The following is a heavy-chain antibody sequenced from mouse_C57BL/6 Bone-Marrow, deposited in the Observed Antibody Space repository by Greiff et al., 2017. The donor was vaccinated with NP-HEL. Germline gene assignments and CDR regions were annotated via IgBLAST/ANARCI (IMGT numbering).Heavy chain of an antibody. V-gene: IGHV1-55*01. D-gene: IGHD2-4*01. CDR1: GYTFTSYW. J-gene: IGHJ4*01. CDR3: TRRGLRRRSYAMDY. Sequence: VQLQQPGAELVKPGASVKMSCKASGYTFTSYWITWVKQRPGQGLEWIGDIYPGSGSTNYNEKFKSKATLTVDTSSSTAYMQLSSLTSEDSAVYYCTRRGLRRRSYAMDYWDQGTSVTVSS. CDR2: IYPGSGST.